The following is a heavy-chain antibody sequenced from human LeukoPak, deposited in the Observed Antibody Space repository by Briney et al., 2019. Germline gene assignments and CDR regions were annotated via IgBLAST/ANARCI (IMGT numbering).Heavy chain of an antibody. J-gene: IGHJ4*02. CDR3: AKRISTGWFYFDY. V-gene: IGHV3-23*01. CDR1: GFTFRDYA. D-gene: IGHD3-9*01. Sequence: SGGSLRLSCAASGFTFRDYAMSGVRQAPGKGLDWVSVISGNGHRTYYADSVKGRFTISRDNSKNTLFLQASSLRAEDTAIYYCAKRISTGWFYFDYWGQGTLVTVSS. CDR2: ISGNGHRT.